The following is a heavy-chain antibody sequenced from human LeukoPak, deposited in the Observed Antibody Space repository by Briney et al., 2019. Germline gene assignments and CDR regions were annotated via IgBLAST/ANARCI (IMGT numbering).Heavy chain of an antibody. J-gene: IGHJ5*02. CDR2: ISGSGGNT. D-gene: IGHD5-12*01. Sequence: GGSLRLSCAASGFTFSSYAMGWVRQAPGKELEWVSAISGSGGNTYYADSVKGRFTISRDNSKNTLYLQMNSLRAEDTAVYYCAKDLYGYVSNWFDPWGQGTLVTVSS. CDR1: GFTFSSYA. CDR3: AKDLYGYVSNWFDP. V-gene: IGHV3-23*01.